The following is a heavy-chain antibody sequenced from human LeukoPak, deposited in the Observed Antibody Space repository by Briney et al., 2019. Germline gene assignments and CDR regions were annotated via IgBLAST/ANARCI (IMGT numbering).Heavy chain of an antibody. D-gene: IGHD3-22*01. Sequence: SETLSLTCSVSGGSISSYYWSWIRQPPGKGLEWIGYIYYSGSTNYNPSLKSRVTISVDTSKNQFSLRLSSVTAADPAVYYCARVTGYIVEDYFDYWGQGTLVTVSS. J-gene: IGHJ4*02. CDR3: ARVTGYIVEDYFDY. CDR2: IYYSGST. V-gene: IGHV4-59*01. CDR1: GGSISSYY.